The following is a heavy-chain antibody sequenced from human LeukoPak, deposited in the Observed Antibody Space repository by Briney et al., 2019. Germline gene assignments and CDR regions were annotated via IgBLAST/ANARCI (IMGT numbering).Heavy chain of an antibody. J-gene: IGHJ4*02. D-gene: IGHD3-22*01. CDR1: GGTFSSYA. CDR2: IIPIFGTA. V-gene: IGHV1-69*13. Sequence: ASVKVFCKASGGTFSSYAISWVRQAPGQGLEWMGVIIPIFGTANYAQNFQGRVTITADESTSTAYMELSSLRSEDTAVYYCAKATYYFDTSGYYVLDYWGQGTLVTVSS. CDR3: AKATYYFDTSGYYVLDY.